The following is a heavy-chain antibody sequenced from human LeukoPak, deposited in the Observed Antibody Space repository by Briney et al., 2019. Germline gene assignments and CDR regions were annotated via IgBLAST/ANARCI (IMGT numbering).Heavy chain of an antibody. CDR1: GGSISSYY. D-gene: IGHD3-22*01. V-gene: IGHV4-59*08. CDR2: IYYSGST. J-gene: IGHJ4*02. Sequence: SETLSLTCTVSGGSISSYYWSWIRQPPGKGLEWIGYIYYSGSTNYNPSLKSRVTISVDTSKNQFSLKLSSVTAADTAVYYCARISDSSGQFFLGYWGQGTLVTVSS. CDR3: ARISDSSGQFFLGY.